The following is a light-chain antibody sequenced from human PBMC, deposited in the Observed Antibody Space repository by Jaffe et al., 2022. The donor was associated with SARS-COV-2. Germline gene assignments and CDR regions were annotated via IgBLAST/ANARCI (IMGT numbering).Light chain of an antibody. CDR3: QQYNNWLSGGFT. CDR2: GAS. CDR1: QSVSSN. V-gene: IGKV3-15*01. Sequence: EIVMTQSPATLSVSPGERATLSCRASQSVSSNLAWYQQKPGQAPRLLIYGASTRATGIPARFSGSGSGTEFTLTISSLQSEDFAVYYCQQYNNWLSGGFTFGPGTKVDIK. J-gene: IGKJ3*01.